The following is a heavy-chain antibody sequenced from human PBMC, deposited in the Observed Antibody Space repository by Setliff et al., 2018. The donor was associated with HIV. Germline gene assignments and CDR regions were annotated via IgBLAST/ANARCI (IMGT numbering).Heavy chain of an antibody. V-gene: IGHV3-21*01. Sequence: SGGSLRLSCAASGFTFSSYSMNWVRQAPGKGLEWVSSISSSSSYIYYADSVKGRFTISRDNAKNSLYLQMNSLRAEDTAVYYCARGHTDFYGDLTYFDPWGHGTLVTVSS. CDR2: ISSSSSYI. D-gene: IGHD3-10*01. CDR1: GFTFSSYS. CDR3: ARGHTDFYGDLTYFDP. J-gene: IGHJ5*02.